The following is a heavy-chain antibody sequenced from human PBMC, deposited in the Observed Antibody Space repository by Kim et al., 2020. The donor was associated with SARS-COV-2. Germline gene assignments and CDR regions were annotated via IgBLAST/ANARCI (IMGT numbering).Heavy chain of an antibody. D-gene: IGHD1-1*01. V-gene: IGHV3-9*01. Sequence: SVKGRFTLSRDNAKKSLYLQINSLTNEDTALYFCAKDYRQTGVRRNAFDYWGQGALVTVSS. J-gene: IGHJ4*02. CDR3: AKDYRQTGVRRNAFDY.